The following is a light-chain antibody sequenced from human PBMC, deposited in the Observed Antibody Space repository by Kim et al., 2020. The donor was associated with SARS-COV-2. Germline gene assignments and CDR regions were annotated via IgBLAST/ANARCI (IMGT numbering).Light chain of an antibody. Sequence: AAVGDSVTITFRASHGISSYLAWFQQKPGKAPNLLIYAASTLQSGGPSRFSGSGSGTDFTLTISSLQPEDFAAYYCQQLNTYPLTLGGGTKVDIK. V-gene: IGKV1-9*01. J-gene: IGKJ4*01. CDR1: HGISSY. CDR3: QQLNTYPLT. CDR2: AAS.